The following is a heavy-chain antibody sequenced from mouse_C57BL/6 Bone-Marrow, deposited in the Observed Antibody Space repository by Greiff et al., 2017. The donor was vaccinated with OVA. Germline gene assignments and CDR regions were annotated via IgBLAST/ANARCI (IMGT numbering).Heavy chain of an antibody. V-gene: IGHV1-26*01. CDR1: GYTFTDYY. J-gene: IGHJ1*03. D-gene: IGHD3-1*01. CDR2: INPNNGGT. Sequence: EVQLQQSGPELVKPGASVKISCKASGYTFTDYYMNWVKQSPGKSLEWIGDINPNNGGTSYNQKFKGKATLTVDKSSSTAYMELRSLTSEDSAVYYCAKLVGYFDVWGTGTTVTVSS. CDR3: AKLVGYFDV.